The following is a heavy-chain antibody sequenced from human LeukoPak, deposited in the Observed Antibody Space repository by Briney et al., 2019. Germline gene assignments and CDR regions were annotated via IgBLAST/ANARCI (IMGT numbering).Heavy chain of an antibody. CDR1: GFTFSSYW. J-gene: IGHJ4*02. V-gene: IGHV3-7*01. Sequence: GGSLRLSCAASGFTFSSYWMSWVRQAPGKGLEWVANIRQDGSDKYYVDSVKGRFTISRDNAKNSLYLQMNSLRAEDTAVYYCARDGGSAMPFDYWGQGTLVTVSS. CDR2: IRQDGSDK. CDR3: ARDGGSAMPFDY. D-gene: IGHD2-2*01.